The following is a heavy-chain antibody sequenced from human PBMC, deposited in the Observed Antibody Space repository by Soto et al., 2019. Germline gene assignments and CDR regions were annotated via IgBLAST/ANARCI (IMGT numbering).Heavy chain of an antibody. J-gene: IGHJ6*04. Sequence: GGSLRLSCTATGFTFGDYAMSWFRQAPGKGLEWVGFIRSKAYDGTTEYAASVKGRFTISRDDSKSIAYLQMNSLKTEDTAVNYCSRYYDFWSGSPDPLYYYYGMDVWGKGTTVTVSS. CDR2: IRSKAYDGTT. V-gene: IGHV3-49*03. CDR3: SRYYDFWSGSPDPLYYYYGMDV. D-gene: IGHD3-3*01. CDR1: GFTFGDYA.